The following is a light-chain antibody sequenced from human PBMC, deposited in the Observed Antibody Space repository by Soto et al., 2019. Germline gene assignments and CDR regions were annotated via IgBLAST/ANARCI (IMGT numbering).Light chain of an antibody. CDR1: QSLSSNF. Sequence: EIVLTQSPATLSLSPGERATLSCRASQSLSSNFLAWYQQIAGQAPRLLIYSASSRATGIPDRFSGSGSGTDFTLTISSLEAEDFAVYYCQQRSTWPITFGQGTRLEIK. CDR3: QQRSTWPIT. CDR2: SAS. J-gene: IGKJ5*01. V-gene: IGKV3D-20*02.